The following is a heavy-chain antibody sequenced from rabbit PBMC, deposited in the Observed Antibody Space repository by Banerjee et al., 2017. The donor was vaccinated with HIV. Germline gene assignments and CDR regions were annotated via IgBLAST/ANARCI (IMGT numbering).Heavy chain of an antibody. CDR3: ARDWVNDNYVFGL. CDR2: IDAGRSGST. Sequence: QSLEESGGGLVKPGASLTLTCTASGFTLSSYWMCWVRQVLGKGLEWIACIDAGRSGSTYYASWAKGRFTISKTSSTTVTLQMTSLTAADTATYFCARDWVNDNYVFGLWGPGTLVTVS. J-gene: IGHJ4*01. V-gene: IGHV1S40*01. CDR1: GFTLSSYW. D-gene: IGHD5-1*01.